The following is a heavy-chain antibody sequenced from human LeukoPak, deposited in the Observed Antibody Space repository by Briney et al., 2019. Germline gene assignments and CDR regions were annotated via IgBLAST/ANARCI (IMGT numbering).Heavy chain of an antibody. Sequence: ASVKVSCKASGYTFTSYYMHWVRQAPGQGLEWMGIINPSGGSTSYAQKLQGRVTMTTDTSTSTAYMELRSLRSDDTAVYYCARDTHRTSDAFDIWGQGTMVTVSS. V-gene: IGHV1-46*01. CDR3: ARDTHRTSDAFDI. J-gene: IGHJ3*02. CDR1: GYTFTSYY. CDR2: INPSGGST.